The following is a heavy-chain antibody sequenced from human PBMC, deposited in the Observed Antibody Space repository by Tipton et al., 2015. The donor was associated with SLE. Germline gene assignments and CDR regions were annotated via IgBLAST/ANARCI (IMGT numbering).Heavy chain of an antibody. J-gene: IGHJ3*02. V-gene: IGHV4-59*01. D-gene: IGHD5-12*01. CDR1: GGSISSYY. CDR3: ARDTRGLATMWGAFEI. Sequence: TLSLTCTVSGGSISSYYWSWIRQPPGKGLEWIGYIYYSGSTNYNPSLKSRVTISVDTSKNQFSLKLSSVTAADTAVYYCARDTRGLATMWGAFEIWGQGTMVTVSS. CDR2: IYYSGST.